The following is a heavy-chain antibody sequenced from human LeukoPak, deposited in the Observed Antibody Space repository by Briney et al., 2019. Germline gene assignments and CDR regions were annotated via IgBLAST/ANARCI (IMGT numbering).Heavy chain of an antibody. CDR1: GGTFSSYA. D-gene: IGHD5-18*01. Sequence: GASVKVSCKASGGTFSSYAISWVRQAPGQGLEWMGGIIPIFGTANYAQKFQGRVTITADESTSTAYMELSSLRSEDTAVYYCASGYLLGYSYGPDYYGIDVWGQGTTVTVSS. CDR3: ASGYLLGYSYGPDYYGIDV. J-gene: IGHJ6*02. CDR2: IIPIFGTA. V-gene: IGHV1-69*13.